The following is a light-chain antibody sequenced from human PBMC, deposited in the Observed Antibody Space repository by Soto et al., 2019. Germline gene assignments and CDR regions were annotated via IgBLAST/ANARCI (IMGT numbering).Light chain of an antibody. J-gene: IGKJ2*01. CDR3: HQYYNYPYS. CDR2: AAS. V-gene: IGKV1-8*01. Sequence: AIRMTQSPSSLSASTGDRVTITCRASQGIGSYLAWYQQKPGAAPKLLIYAASTLQSGVPSRFTGSGYGTDYTFTISCLQSEDFANYYCHQYYNYPYSVGQGTKVEIK. CDR1: QGIGSY.